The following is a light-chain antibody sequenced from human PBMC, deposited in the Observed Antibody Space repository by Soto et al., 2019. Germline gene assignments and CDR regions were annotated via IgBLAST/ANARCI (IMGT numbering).Light chain of an antibody. V-gene: IGKV3-15*01. CDR3: QQYNNWPLT. CDR2: VAS. CDR1: QSVRSN. J-gene: IGKJ4*01. Sequence: EIVMTQSPATLSVSPGERATLSCRASQSVRSNLAWYQQKPGQTPRLLIYVASTRATGIPARFTGSGSGTEFKLTISSLQSEDVAIYYCQQYNNWPLTFGGGTKVDIK.